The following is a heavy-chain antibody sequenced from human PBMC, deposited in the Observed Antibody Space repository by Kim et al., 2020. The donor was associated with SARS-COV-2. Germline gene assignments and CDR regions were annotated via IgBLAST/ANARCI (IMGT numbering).Heavy chain of an antibody. Sequence: DSVQGRCTSSRDNSKYTLYLQMNSLRAGDTAVYYCARVIGYSYGLDYFDYWGQGTLVTVSS. J-gene: IGHJ4*02. V-gene: IGHV3-53*01. CDR3: ARVIGYSYGLDYFDY. D-gene: IGHD5-18*01.